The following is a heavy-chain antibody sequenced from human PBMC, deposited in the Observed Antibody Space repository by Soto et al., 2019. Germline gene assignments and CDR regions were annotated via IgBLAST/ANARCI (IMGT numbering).Heavy chain of an antibody. J-gene: IGHJ4*02. V-gene: IGHV1-69*01. CDR1: GGTFSSYA. Sequence: QVQLVQSGAEVKKPGSSVKVSCKASGGTFSSYAISWVRQAPGQGLERMGGIIPIFGTANYAQKFQGRVTITADESTSTAYMELSSLRSEDTAVYYCARPRKYCSSTSCWQFDYWGQGTLVTVSS. D-gene: IGHD2-2*01. CDR2: IIPIFGTA. CDR3: ARPRKYCSSTSCWQFDY.